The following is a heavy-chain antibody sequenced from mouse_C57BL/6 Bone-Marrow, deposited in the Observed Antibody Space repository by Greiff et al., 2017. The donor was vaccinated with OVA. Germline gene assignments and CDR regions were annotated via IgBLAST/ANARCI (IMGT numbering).Heavy chain of an antibody. V-gene: IGHV14-4*01. J-gene: IGHJ1*03. D-gene: IGHD2-12*01. CDR1: GFNIKDDY. CDR3: TKDDVWYFDV. CDR2: IDPENGDT. Sequence: EVQLQQSGAELVRPGASVKLSCTASGFNIKDDYMHWVKQRPEQGLEWIGWIDPENGDTEYASKFQGKAPITADTSSNTAYLQLSSLTSEDTAVYYCTKDDVWYFDVWGTGTTVTVSA.